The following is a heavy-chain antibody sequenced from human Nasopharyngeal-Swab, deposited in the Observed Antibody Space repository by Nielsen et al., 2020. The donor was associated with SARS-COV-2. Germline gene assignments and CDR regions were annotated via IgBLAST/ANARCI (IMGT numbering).Heavy chain of an antibody. D-gene: IGHD6-19*01. J-gene: IGHJ4*02. CDR2: IYYSGST. CDR3: ARYYSSGNFDY. Sequence: CIRQSPGKGLEWIGYIYYSGSTNYNPSLKSRVTISVDTSKNQFSLKLSSVTAADTAVYYCARYYSSGNFDYWGQGTLVTVSS. V-gene: IGHV4-59*01.